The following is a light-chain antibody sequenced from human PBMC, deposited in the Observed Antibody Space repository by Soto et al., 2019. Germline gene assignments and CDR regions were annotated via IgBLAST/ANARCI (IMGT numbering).Light chain of an antibody. CDR3: QSYDSSLSGYV. V-gene: IGLV2-14*01. J-gene: IGLJ1*01. CDR1: SSDVGGYNY. Sequence: QSVLTQPASVSWSPGQSITISCTGTSSDVGGYNYVSWYQQHPGKAPRLMISEVSNRPSRVSNRFSGSKSGNTASLAIAGLQAEDEADYYCQSYDSSLSGYVFGTGTKVTVL. CDR2: EVS.